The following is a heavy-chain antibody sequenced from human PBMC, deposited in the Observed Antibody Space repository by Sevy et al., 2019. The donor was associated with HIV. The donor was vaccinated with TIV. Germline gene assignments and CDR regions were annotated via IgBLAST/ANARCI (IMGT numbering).Heavy chain of an antibody. CDR3: ARHCGSSSCSHAFDI. CDR2: INHSGST. D-gene: IGHD2-2*01. CDR1: GGSFSGYY. Sequence: SETLSLTCAVYGGSFSGYYWSWIRQPPGKGLEWIGEINHSGSTNYNPSLKSRVTISVDTSKNLFSLKLSSVTAADTAVFYCARHCGSSSCSHAFDIWGQGAMVTVSS. J-gene: IGHJ3*02. V-gene: IGHV4-34*01.